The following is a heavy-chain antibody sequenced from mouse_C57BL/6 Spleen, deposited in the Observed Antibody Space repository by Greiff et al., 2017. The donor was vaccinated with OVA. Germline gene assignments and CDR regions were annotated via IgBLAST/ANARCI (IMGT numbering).Heavy chain of an antibody. Sequence: EVQLVESGGGLVQPKGSLKLSCAASGFSFNTYAMNWVRQAPGKGLEWVARIRSKSNNYATYYAVSVKDTFTISRADSESMLYLKMNNLKTEDTAMYYCVRGAVHYYGSRGGYFDVWGTGTTVTVSS. CDR2: IRSKSNNYAT. D-gene: IGHD1-1*01. V-gene: IGHV10-1*01. CDR1: GFSFNTYA. CDR3: VRGAVHYYGSRGGYFDV. J-gene: IGHJ1*03.